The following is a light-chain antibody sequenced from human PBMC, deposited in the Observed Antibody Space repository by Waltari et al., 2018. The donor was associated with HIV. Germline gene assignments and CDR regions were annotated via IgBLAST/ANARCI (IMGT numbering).Light chain of an antibody. V-gene: IGLV2-11*01. CDR1: SSAVGGYNY. Sequence: QSALPQPRSVSGSPGQSVTISCTGTSSAVGGYNYVSWYQQHPGKAPKLMIYDVSKRPSGVPDRFSGSKSGNTASLTISGLQAEDEADYYCCSYAGSYVFGTGTKVTVL. CDR3: CSYAGSYV. J-gene: IGLJ1*01. CDR2: DVS.